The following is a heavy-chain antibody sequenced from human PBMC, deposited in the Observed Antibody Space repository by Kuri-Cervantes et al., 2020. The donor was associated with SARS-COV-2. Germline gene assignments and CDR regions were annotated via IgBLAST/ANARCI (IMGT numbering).Heavy chain of an antibody. CDR2: IRSKAYGGTT. V-gene: IGHV3-49*04. D-gene: IGHD6-13*01. CDR1: GFTFGDYA. Sequence: GESLKISCTASGFTFGDYAMSWVRQAPGKGLEWVGFIRSKAYGGTTEYAASVKGRFTISRGDSKSIAYLQMNSLRAEDTAVYYCAKAGYIAAAGAYYYYYMDVWGKGTTVTVSS. CDR3: AKAGYIAAAGAYYYYYMDV. J-gene: IGHJ6*03.